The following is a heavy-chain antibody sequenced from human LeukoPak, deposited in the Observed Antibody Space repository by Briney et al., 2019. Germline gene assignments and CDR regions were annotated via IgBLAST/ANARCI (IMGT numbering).Heavy chain of an antibody. CDR1: GFTFSSYG. V-gene: IGHV3-30*02. CDR2: IRFDGSNK. Sequence: PGGSLRLSCAASGFTFSSYGMHWVRQAPGKGLEWVAFIRFDGSNKYYADSVKGRFTISRDNSKNTLYLQMNSLRAEDTAVYYCAKDQSFYYYDSSGYYGFIDYWGQGTLVTVSS. J-gene: IGHJ4*02. CDR3: AKDQSFYYYDSSGYYGFIDY. D-gene: IGHD3-22*01.